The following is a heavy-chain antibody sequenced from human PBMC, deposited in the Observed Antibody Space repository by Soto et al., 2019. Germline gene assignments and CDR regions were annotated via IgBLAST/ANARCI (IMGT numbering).Heavy chain of an antibody. CDR3: STEGRTSGDFVPFDY. D-gene: IGHD4-17*01. V-gene: IGHV3-15*01. Sequence: PGGSLRLSCAASGFTFSNARMSWVRQAPGKGLEWVGHITSKTDGGTTDYAAPVKGRFTISRDDSKNTLYLQMNSLKTEDTAVYYCSTEGRTSGDFVPFDYWGQGTLATVSS. J-gene: IGHJ4*02. CDR1: GFTFSNAR. CDR2: ITSKTDGGTT.